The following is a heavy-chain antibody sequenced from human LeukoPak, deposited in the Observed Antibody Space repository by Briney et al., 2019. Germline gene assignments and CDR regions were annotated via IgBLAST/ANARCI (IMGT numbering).Heavy chain of an antibody. J-gene: IGHJ4*02. CDR2: IYSGGST. D-gene: IGHD2-2*01. CDR3: ARGLGYCTSTTCLLPFDY. CDR1: GFTVSTYY. V-gene: IGHV3-53*01. Sequence: GGSLTLSCAASGFTVSTYYMTWVRQAPGKGLECVSVIYSGGSTYYADSVKGRFTVSRDNSKNTLYLQMNSLRAEDTAMYYCARGLGYCTSTTCLLPFDYWGQGTLVTVPS.